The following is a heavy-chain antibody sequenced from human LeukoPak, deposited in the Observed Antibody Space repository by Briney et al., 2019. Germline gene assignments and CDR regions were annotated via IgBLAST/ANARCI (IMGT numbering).Heavy chain of an antibody. V-gene: IGHV4-39*01. Sequence: PSETLSLTCTVSGGSISSSSYYWGWIRQPPGKGLEWIGSIYYSGSTYYNPSLKSRVTISVDTSKNQFSLKLSSVTAADTAVYYCAGRSMVRGPESFDPWGQGTLVTVSS. J-gene: IGHJ5*02. CDR2: IYYSGST. CDR3: AGRSMVRGPESFDP. D-gene: IGHD3-10*01. CDR1: GGSISSSSYY.